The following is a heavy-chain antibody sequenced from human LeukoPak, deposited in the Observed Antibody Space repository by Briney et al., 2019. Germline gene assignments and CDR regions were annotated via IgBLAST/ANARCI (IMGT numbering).Heavy chain of an antibody. CDR2: IYYSGST. CDR1: GGSISSYY. CDR3: ARDSYYYGMDV. J-gene: IGHJ6*02. Sequence: PSETLSLTCTVSGGSISSYYWSWIRQPPGKGLEWIGYIYYSGSTNYNPSPKSRVTISVDTSKNQFSLKLSSVTAADTAVYYCARDSYYYGMDVWGQGTTVTVSS. V-gene: IGHV4-59*12.